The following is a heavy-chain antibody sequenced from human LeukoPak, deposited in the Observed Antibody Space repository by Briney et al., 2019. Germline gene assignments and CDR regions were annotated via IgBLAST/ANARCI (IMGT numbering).Heavy chain of an antibody. J-gene: IGHJ4*02. V-gene: IGHV5-51*01. D-gene: IGHD2-2*01. CDR3: ARRQGCSSTSCPPDY. Sequence: GEPLKISCRGSGYSFTTYWIGWVRQMPGKGLEWMGIIYPGDSDTRYSPSFQGQVTMSADKFINTAYLQWSSLKASDTAMYYCARRQGCSSTSCPPDYWGQGTLVTVSS. CDR2: IYPGDSDT. CDR1: GYSFTTYW.